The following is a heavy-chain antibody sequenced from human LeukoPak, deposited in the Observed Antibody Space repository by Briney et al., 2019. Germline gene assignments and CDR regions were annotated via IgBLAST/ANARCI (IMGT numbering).Heavy chain of an antibody. J-gene: IGHJ6*02. V-gene: IGHV4-59*01. CDR3: ARDGMVRGVILGSDYYYGMDV. D-gene: IGHD3-10*01. CDR1: GGSISSYY. CDR2: IYYSGST. Sequence: NPSETLSLTCTVSGGSISSYYWSWIRQPPGKGLEWIGYIYYSGSTNYNPSLKSRVTISVDTSKNQFSLKLSSVTAADTAVYYCARDGMVRGVILGSDYYYGMDVWGQGTTVTVSS.